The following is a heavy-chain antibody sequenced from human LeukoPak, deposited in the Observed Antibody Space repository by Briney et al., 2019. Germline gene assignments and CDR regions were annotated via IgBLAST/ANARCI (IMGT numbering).Heavy chain of an antibody. CDR3: ANGAMVTGLDY. V-gene: IGHV3-30*18. CDR2: ISYGGSNK. CDR1: GFTFSNYG. Sequence: GGSLRLSCAASGFTFSNYGMHWVRQAPGKGLEWVAVISYGGSNKYYADSVKGRFTISRDNSKNTLYLQMNSLRAEDTAVYYCANGAMVTGLDYWGQGTLVTVSS. J-gene: IGHJ4*02. D-gene: IGHD5-18*01.